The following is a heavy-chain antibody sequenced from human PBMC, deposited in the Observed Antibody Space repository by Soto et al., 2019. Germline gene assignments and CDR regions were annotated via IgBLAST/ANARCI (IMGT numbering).Heavy chain of an antibody. CDR3: AXDQAGDRYDWGTCYFDY. CDR2: ISSSSSTI. Sequence: GGSLRLSCAASGFTFSSYSMNWVRQAPGKGLEWVSYISSSSSTIYYADSVKGRFTISRDNAKNXLYLQMNSLRAXDXAXYYXAXDQAGDRYDWGTCYFDYWGQGTLVTVSS. CDR1: GFTFSSYS. D-gene: IGHD5-12*01. J-gene: IGHJ4*02. V-gene: IGHV3-48*01.